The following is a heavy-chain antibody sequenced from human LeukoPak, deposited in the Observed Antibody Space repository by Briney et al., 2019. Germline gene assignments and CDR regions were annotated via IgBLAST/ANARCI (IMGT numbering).Heavy chain of an antibody. D-gene: IGHD3-9*01. Sequence: GRSVRLSCAASGFTFSSYAMHWVRQAPGKGLEWVAVISYDGSNKYYADSVKGRFTISRDNSKNTLYLQMNSLRAEDTAVYYCARGFYDILTGHPDAFDIWGQGTMVTVSS. CDR2: ISYDGSNK. J-gene: IGHJ3*02. CDR1: GFTFSSYA. CDR3: ARGFYDILTGHPDAFDI. V-gene: IGHV3-30*04.